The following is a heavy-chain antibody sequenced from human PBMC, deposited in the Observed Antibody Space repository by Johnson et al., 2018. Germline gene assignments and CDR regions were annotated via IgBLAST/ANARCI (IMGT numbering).Heavy chain of an antibody. V-gene: IGHV4-59*01. CDR1: GGSISSYY. D-gene: IGHD4-17*01. J-gene: IGHJ6*03. CDR3: ARVPQSKHDYGDYDPDYYYYYYMDV. CDR2: IYYSGST. Sequence: QVQLQESGPGLVKPSETLSLTCTVSGGSISSYYWSWIRQPPGKGLEWIGYIYYSGSTNYNPSLKSRVTISVDTSKNQFSLKLSSVTAADTAVYYCARVPQSKHDYGDYDPDYYYYYYMDVWGKGTTVTVSS.